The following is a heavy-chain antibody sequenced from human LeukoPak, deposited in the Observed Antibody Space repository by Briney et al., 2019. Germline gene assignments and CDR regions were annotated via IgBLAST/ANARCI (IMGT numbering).Heavy chain of an antibody. CDR3: ARVSWATVTTRSLYYYGMDV. CDR2: IKQDGSEK. D-gene: IGHD4-17*01. J-gene: IGHJ6*02. V-gene: IGHV3-7*01. Sequence: GGSLRLSCAASGFTFSSYWMSWVRQAPGKGLEWVANIKQDGSEKYYVDSVKGRFTISRDNAKNSLYLQMNSLRAEDTAVYYCARVSWATVTTRSLYYYGMDVWGQGTTVTVSS. CDR1: GFTFSSYW.